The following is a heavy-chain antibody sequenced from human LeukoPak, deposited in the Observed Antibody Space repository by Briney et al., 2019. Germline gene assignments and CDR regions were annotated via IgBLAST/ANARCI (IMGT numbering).Heavy chain of an antibody. CDR3: ARVWYGSATLGWFDP. CDR1: GGSISSSTYY. Sequence: PSETLSLTCTVSGGSISSSTYYWGWIRQPPGEGLEWIGTVYYTGSTYYNPSLRSRVTISVDTSKNQFSLKLSSVTAAGTAVFYCARVWYGSATLGWFDPWGQGTLVTVSS. CDR2: VYYTGST. V-gene: IGHV4-39*01. J-gene: IGHJ5*02. D-gene: IGHD3-10*01.